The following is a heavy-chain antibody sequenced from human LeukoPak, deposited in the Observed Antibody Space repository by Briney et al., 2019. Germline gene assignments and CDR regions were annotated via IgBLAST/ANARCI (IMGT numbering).Heavy chain of an antibody. V-gene: IGHV1-2*02. J-gene: IGHJ4*02. CDR2: INPNSGGT. CDR1: GYTFTGYY. Sequence: ASVKVSCKASGYTFTGYYIHWVRQAPGQGLEWMGGINPNSGGTNYAQKFQVRGTMTRDTSISTAYMELSRLRSDDTAVYYCARSAESSSWVEFDYWGQGTLVTVSS. D-gene: IGHD6-13*01. CDR3: ARSAESSSWVEFDY.